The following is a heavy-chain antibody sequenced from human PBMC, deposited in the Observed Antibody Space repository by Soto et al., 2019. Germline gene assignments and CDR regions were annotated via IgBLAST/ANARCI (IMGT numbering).Heavy chain of an antibody. J-gene: IGHJ4*02. CDR2: IWYDGSNK. D-gene: IGHD3-22*01. Sequence: GGSLRLSCAASGFTFSSYGMHWVRQAPGKGLEWVAVIWYDGSNKYYADSVKGRFTISRDNSKNTLYLQMNSLRAEDTAVYYCARDWRYYDSSGYYYELDYWGQGTLVTVSS. CDR3: ARDWRYYDSSGYYYELDY. CDR1: GFTFSSYG. V-gene: IGHV3-33*01.